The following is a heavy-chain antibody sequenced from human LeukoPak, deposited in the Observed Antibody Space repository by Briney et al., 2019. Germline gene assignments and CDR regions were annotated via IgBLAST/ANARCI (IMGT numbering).Heavy chain of an antibody. CDR2: INRSGST. Sequence: WETLSLTCAVYGWSFSGYYWSWIRQPPGKGLEWIGEINRSGSTNYNPSLKSRVTISVNTTNNQFSLKQSYMTGADTAVHYYARHGTKWRFLEWLWRGWLESWGQGTLVTVSS. CDR1: GWSFSGYY. V-gene: IGHV4-34*01. J-gene: IGHJ5*01. D-gene: IGHD3-3*01. CDR3: ARHGTKWRFLEWLWRGWLES.